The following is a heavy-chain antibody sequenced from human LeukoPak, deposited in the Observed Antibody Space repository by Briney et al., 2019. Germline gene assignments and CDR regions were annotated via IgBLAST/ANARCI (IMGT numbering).Heavy chain of an antibody. Sequence: GGSLRLSCAASGFTFSSYEMNWVRQAPGKGLEWVSYISSSGGRIYYADSVKGRFTISRDNAKNSLYPQMNSLRAEDTALYYCARDELRTGAFDIWGQGTMVTVSS. CDR2: ISSSGGRI. CDR1: GFTFSSYE. J-gene: IGHJ3*02. V-gene: IGHV3-48*03. CDR3: ARDELRTGAFDI. D-gene: IGHD1-7*01.